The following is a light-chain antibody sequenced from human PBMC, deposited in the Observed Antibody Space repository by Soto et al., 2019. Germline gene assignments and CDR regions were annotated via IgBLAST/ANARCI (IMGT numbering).Light chain of an antibody. J-gene: IGKJ2*01. CDR3: QQTNSFPVT. V-gene: IGKV1-12*01. CDR1: QGVSTY. CDR2: AAS. Sequence: DIQMTQSPSSVSASVGDRVTITCRASQGVSTYLAWYQQRPGKAPKLLIYAASSLQSGVPSRFSGSGFGTHFPLTISGLHPEDFATYYCQQTNSFPVTFGQGTKLEIE.